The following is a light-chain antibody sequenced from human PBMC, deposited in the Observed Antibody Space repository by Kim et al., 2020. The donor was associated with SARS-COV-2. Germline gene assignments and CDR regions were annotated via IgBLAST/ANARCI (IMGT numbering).Light chain of an antibody. J-gene: IGLJ1*01. CDR2: DVT. CDR1: SSDVGGYDF. V-gene: IGLV2-11*01. CDR3: CSYAGSYPYV. Sequence: QSALTQPRSVSGSPGQSVTISCTGTSSDVGGYDFVSWYQQYPGKAPKLMIYDVTKRPSGVPDRFSGSKSGNTASLTISGLQADDEADYFCCSYAGSYPYVFGDGTKVTVL.